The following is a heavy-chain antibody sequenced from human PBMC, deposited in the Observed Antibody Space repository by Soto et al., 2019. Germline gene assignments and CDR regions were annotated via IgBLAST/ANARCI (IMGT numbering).Heavy chain of an antibody. V-gene: IGHV6-1*01. CDR3: ARIVRRPRITIFGVARDQYYYYGMDV. D-gene: IGHD3-3*01. CDR1: VDSVSCNSAA. CDR2: TYYRSKWYN. J-gene: IGHJ6*02. Sequence: SQTLSLTCVMSVDSVSCNSAACNWIRQSRSRGLEWLGRTYYRSKWYNDYAVSVKSRITINPDTSKNQCSLQLNSVTPEDTAVYYCARIVRRPRITIFGVARDQYYYYGMDVWGPGTTVTVS.